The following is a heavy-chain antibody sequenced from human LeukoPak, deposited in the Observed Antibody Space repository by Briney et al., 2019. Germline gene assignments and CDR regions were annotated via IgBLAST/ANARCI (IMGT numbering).Heavy chain of an antibody. V-gene: IGHV1-46*01. CDR2: INPSGGST. CDR3: ARVVAVGDFDY. CDR1: GYTFTSYY. D-gene: IGHD6-19*01. Sequence: GASVKVSCKASGYTFTSYYMHWVRQAPGQGLEWMGIINPSGGSTSYAQKFQGRVTMTRDTSTSTVYKELSSLRSEDTAVYYCARVVAVGDFDYWGQGTLVTVSS. J-gene: IGHJ4*02.